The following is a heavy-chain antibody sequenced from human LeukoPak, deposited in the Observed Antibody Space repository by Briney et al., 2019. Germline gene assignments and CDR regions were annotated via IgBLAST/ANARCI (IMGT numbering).Heavy chain of an antibody. J-gene: IGHJ4*02. CDR3: ARVQLWPQYYFDY. Sequence: SETLSLTCTVSGGSISSGGYYWSWIRQHPGKGLEWIGYIYYSGSTYYNPSLKSRVTIPVDTSKNQFSLKLSSVTAADTAVYYCARVQLWPQYYFDYWGQGTLVTVSS. V-gene: IGHV4-31*03. CDR2: IYYSGST. CDR1: GGSISSGGYY. D-gene: IGHD5-18*01.